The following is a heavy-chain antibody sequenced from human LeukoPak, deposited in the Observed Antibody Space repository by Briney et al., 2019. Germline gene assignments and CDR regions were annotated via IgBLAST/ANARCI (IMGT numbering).Heavy chain of an antibody. CDR2: INPNSGGT. CDR1: GDAFSGDY. CDR3: ARAGDSGNLA. D-gene: IGHD1-26*01. J-gene: IGHJ5*02. Sequence: GSFVEVAGRAAGDAFSGDYGDWGRHAPGQGLEWMGWINPNSGGTNYAQDFHGRVTMTRDTSISTAYMELSRLRSDDTAVYYCARAGDSGNLAWGQGTLVTVSS. V-gene: IGHV1-2*02.